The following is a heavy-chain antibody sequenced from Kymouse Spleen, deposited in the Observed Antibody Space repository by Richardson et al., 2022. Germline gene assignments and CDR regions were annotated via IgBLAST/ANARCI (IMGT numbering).Heavy chain of an antibody. CDR1: GFTFSSYA. V-gene: IGHV3-23*04. J-gene: IGHJ5*02. D-gene: IGHD2-21*02. CDR3: AKDQAYCGGDCYLNWFDP. Sequence: EVQLVESGGGLVQPGGSLRLSCAASGFTFSSYAMSWVRQAPGKGLEWVSAISGSGGSTYYADSVKGRFTISRDNSKNTLYLQMNSLRAEDTAVYYCAKDQAYCGGDCYLNWFDPWGQGTLVTVSS. CDR2: ISGSGGST.